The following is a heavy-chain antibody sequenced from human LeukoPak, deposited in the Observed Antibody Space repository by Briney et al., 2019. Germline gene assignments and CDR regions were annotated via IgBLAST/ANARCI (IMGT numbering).Heavy chain of an antibody. Sequence: SETLSLTCTVSGGSLGSYHWSWIRQSPGRGLEWIGYVSYTGISDYNPSLKSRVTISIDTSKDRFSLKLTSVTAADTASYYCATTGGYSYGTFDYWGQGIPVTVSS. CDR3: ATTGGYSYGTFDY. V-gene: IGHV4-59*08. CDR2: VSYTGIS. J-gene: IGHJ4*02. CDR1: GGSLGSYH. D-gene: IGHD5-18*01.